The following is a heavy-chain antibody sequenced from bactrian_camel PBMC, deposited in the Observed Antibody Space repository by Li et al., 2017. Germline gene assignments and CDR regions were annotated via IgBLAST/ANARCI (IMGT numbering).Heavy chain of an antibody. Sequence: QLVESGGGSVQAGETLVVSCVPNGVTYDAYSLGYTLGWFRQAPGKGREGVVAIAPGGRNTYYHDSVKGRFAISQDIVKNTLSLQMNNLKPEDTAMYYCAADPSRFGCGAGRLQPGDFTYWGQGTQVTVS. J-gene: IGHJ4*01. D-gene: IGHD3*01. CDR3: AADPSRFGCGAGRLQPGDFTY. CDR2: IAPGGRNT. V-gene: IGHV3S28*01. CDR1: GVTYDAYSLGY.